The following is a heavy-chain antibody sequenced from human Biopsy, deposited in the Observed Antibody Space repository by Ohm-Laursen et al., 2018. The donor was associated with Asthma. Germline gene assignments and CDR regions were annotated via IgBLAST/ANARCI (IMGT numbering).Heavy chain of an antibody. CDR1: GYNFISFA. V-gene: IGHV1-3*04. CDR2: VNTGNGDT. J-gene: IGHJ3*01. D-gene: IGHD3-9*01. Sequence: SVKVSCNASGYNFISFAIHWVRQAPGQRLEWMGWVNTGNGDTKYSQKFQGRVTITRDTSASTAYMELRSPRSEDTATYYCARTYYDFLTGQVKDVFGVWGQGTMVTVSS. CDR3: ARTYYDFLTGQVKDVFGV.